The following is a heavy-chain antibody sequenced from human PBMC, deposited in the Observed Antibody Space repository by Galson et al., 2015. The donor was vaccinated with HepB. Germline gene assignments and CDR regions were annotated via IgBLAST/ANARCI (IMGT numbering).Heavy chain of an antibody. CDR2: ISSSSSYI. D-gene: IGHD4-23*01. CDR1: GFTFSSYS. CDR3: AREDGGNSYFDY. Sequence: SLRLSCAASGFTFSSYSMNWVRQAPGKGLEWVSSISSSSSYIYYADSVKGRFTISRDNAKNSLYLQMNSLRAEDTAVYYCAREDGGNSYFDYWGQGTLATVSS. J-gene: IGHJ4*02. V-gene: IGHV3-21*01.